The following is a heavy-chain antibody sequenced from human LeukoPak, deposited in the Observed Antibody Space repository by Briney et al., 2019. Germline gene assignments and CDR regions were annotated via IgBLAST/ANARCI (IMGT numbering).Heavy chain of an antibody. CDR1: GGSISGYY. CDR2: IYYSGTT. J-gene: IGHJ4*02. Sequence: SETLSLTCTVSGGSISGYYWSWIRQPPEKGLEWIGYIYYSGTTNYNPSLKSRVTISVDTSKNQFSLKLSSVTAADTAVYYCARRSSLRSLDYWGQGTLVTVSS. D-gene: IGHD3-3*01. V-gene: IGHV4-59*08. CDR3: ARRSSLRSLDY.